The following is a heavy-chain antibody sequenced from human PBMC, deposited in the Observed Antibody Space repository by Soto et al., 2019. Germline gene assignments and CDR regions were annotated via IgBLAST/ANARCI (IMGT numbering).Heavy chain of an antibody. CDR3: AKEPTYYYDSSGYYQTDAFDI. J-gene: IGHJ3*02. V-gene: IGHV3-23*01. CDR2: ISGSGGST. D-gene: IGHD3-22*01. Sequence: PGGSLRLSCAASGFTFSSYAMSWVRQAPGQGLEWVSAISGSGGSTYYADSVKGRFTISRDNSKYTLYLQLNSLRAEDTAVYYCAKEPTYYYDSSGYYQTDAFDIWGQGTMVTVSS. CDR1: GFTFSSYA.